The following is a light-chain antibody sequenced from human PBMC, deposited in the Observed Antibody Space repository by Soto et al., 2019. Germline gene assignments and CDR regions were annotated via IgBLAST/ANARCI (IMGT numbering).Light chain of an antibody. J-gene: IGLJ1*01. CDR1: SSDVGAYDY. V-gene: IGLV2-14*01. Sequence: QSALTQPASVSGSPGQSIAISCTGTSSDVGAYDYVSWYQQHPGEAPKVKIYDVSHRPSGVSDRFSGSKSGNTASLTISGLQAEDEADYYCVLYMGSGISVFGTGTKLTVL. CDR3: VLYMGSGISV. CDR2: DVS.